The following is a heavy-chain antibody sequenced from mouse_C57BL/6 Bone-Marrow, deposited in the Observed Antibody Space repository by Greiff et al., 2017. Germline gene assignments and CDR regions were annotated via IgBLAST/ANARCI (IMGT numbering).Heavy chain of an antibody. J-gene: IGHJ2*01. D-gene: IGHD2-4*01. CDR3: ARSDDYGEAYFDY. Sequence: VQLQQSGAELVRPGTSVKLSCKASGYTFTSYWMHWVKQRPGQGLEWIGVIDPSDSYTNYNQKFKGKATLTVDTSSSTAYMQLSSLTSEDSAVYYCARSDDYGEAYFDYWGQGTTLTVSS. CDR2: IDPSDSYT. CDR1: GYTFTSYW. V-gene: IGHV1-59*01.